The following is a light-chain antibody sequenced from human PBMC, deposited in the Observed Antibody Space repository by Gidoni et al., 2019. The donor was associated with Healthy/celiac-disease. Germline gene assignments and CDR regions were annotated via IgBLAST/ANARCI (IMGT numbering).Light chain of an antibody. CDR2: GAS. CDR3: QQYGSSPGYT. Sequence: EIVLTQSPGNLSLSPGERATLSCSASQSVSSSYLAWYQQKPGQAPRLLLYGASSRATGIPDRFSGSGSWTEFTLTISRLEPEDFAVYYCQQYGSSPGYTFGQGTKLEIK. CDR1: QSVSSSY. V-gene: IGKV3-20*01. J-gene: IGKJ2*01.